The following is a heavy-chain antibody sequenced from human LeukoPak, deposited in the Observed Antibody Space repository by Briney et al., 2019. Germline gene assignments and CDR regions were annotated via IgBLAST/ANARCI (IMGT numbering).Heavy chain of an antibody. D-gene: IGHD2-2*01. CDR2: ISSSSSYI. CDR1: GFTFSSYG. V-gene: IGHV3-21*01. J-gene: IGHJ3*02. Sequence: GSLRLSCAASGFTFSSYGMHWVRQAPGKGLEWVSSISSSSSYIYYADSVKGRFTISRDNAKNSLYLQMNSLRAEDTAVYYCARDWDIVVVPAAQRGAFDIWGQGTMVTVSS. CDR3: ARDWDIVVVPAAQRGAFDI.